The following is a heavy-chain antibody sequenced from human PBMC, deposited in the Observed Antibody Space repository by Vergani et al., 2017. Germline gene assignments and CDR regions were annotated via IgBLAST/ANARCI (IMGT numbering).Heavy chain of an antibody. J-gene: IGHJ4*02. V-gene: IGHV3-23*04. CDR3: AKDLSSGWYEAYFDY. D-gene: IGHD6-19*01. CDR1: GFTFNNAW. Sequence: EVQLVESGGGLVKPGGSLRLSCAASGFTFNNAWMSWVRQAPGKGLEWVSAISGSGGSTYYADSVKGRFTISRDNSKNTLYLQMNSLRAEDTAVYYCAKDLSSGWYEAYFDYWGQGTLVTVSS. CDR2: ISGSGGST.